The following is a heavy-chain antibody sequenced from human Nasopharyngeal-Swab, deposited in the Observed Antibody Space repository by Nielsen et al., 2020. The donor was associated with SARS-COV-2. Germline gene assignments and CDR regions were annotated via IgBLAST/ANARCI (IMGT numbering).Heavy chain of an antibody. CDR3: ARVRGAYGDYYYYYYTDV. D-gene: IGHD4-17*01. V-gene: IGHV6-1*01. Sequence: SQTPSLTRAISGDSVSSSSAAWNWIRQSPSRGLEWLGRTYYRSKWYNDYAVSVKSRITINPDTSKNQFSLHLNSVTPEDTAVYYCARVRGAYGDYYYYYYTDVWGKGTTVTVSS. CDR1: GDSVSSSSAA. J-gene: IGHJ6*03. CDR2: TYYRSKWYN.